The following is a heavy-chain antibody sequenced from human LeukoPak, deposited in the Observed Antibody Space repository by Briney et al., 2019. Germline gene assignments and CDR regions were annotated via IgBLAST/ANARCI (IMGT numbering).Heavy chain of an antibody. J-gene: IGHJ6*02. V-gene: IGHV1-18*01. CDR2: ISAYNGNT. D-gene: IGHD3-10*01. Sequence: ASVKVSCKASGYTFTSYGISWVRQAPGQGLEWMGWISAYNGNTNYAQKLQGRVTMTTDTSTSTAYMELRSLRSDDTAVYYCARDNTMVRGVPYYYGMDVWGQGTTVTVS. CDR3: ARDNTMVRGVPYYYGMDV. CDR1: GYTFTSYG.